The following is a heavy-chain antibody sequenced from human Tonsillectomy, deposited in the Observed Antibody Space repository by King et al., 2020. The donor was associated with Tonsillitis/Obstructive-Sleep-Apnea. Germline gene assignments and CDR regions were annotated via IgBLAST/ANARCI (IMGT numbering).Heavy chain of an antibody. Sequence: VQLVESGGGVVQPGRSLRLSCAASGFIFSSYAMHWVRQAPGQGLEWVAVISYDGRNKYYADSVKGRFTISRDNSKNTLYLQMNSLRTEDTAVYYCARDLIVVPAAMMDYWGQGTLVTVSS. CDR3: ARDLIVVPAAMMDY. V-gene: IGHV3-30*01. CDR1: GFIFSSYA. D-gene: IGHD2-2*01. CDR2: ISYDGRNK. J-gene: IGHJ4*02.